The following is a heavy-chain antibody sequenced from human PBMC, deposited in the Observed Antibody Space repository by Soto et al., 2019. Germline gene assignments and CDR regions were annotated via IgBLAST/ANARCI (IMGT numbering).Heavy chain of an antibody. D-gene: IGHD2-2*01. CDR3: ARDRDTMPLENWFDP. CDR1: GGSISGYY. Sequence: SETLSLTCTVSGGSISGYYWSWIRQPAGKGLEWIGRIYTSGSTNYNPSLKSRVTMSVDTSKNQFSLKLSSVTAADTAVYYCARDRDTMPLENWFDPWGQATLVTVSS. V-gene: IGHV4-4*07. J-gene: IGHJ5*02. CDR2: IYTSGST.